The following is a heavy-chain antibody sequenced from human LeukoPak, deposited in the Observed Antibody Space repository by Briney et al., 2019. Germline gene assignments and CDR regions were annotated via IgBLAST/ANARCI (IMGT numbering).Heavy chain of an antibody. Sequence: GGSLRLSCAASGFTFSNYWMGWVRQAPGKGPVWVANINGVGSEPYYGDSLEGRFTISRDNAKNSLYLQMNSLRAEDTAMYYCARLRIGSSGFWWFDAWGQGTLVTVSS. CDR1: GFTFSNYW. J-gene: IGHJ5*02. V-gene: IGHV3-7*01. CDR2: INGVGSEP. D-gene: IGHD3-22*01. CDR3: ARLRIGSSGFWWFDA.